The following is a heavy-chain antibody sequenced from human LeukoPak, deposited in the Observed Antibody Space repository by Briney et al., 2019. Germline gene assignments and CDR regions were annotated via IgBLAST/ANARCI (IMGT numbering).Heavy chain of an antibody. Sequence: SETLSLTCTVSGGSTSSYYWSWIRQPPGKGLEWIGYIYYSGSTNYNPSLKSRVTISVDTSKNQFSLKLSSVTAADTAVYYCARGTRILFDYWGQGTLVTVSS. CDR2: IYYSGST. D-gene: IGHD2-15*01. J-gene: IGHJ4*02. CDR3: ARGTRILFDY. V-gene: IGHV4-59*08. CDR1: GGSTSSYY.